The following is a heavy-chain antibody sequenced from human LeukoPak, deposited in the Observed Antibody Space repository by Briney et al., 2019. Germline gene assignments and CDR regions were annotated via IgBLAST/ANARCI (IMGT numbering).Heavy chain of an antibody. J-gene: IGHJ3*02. CDR2: FNGRGDST. D-gene: IGHD3-10*02. CDR3: ARTMSGGDAFDI. V-gene: IGHV3-53*05. CDR1: GFTVSSNY. Sequence: PGGSLRLSCAASGFTVSSNYMSWVRQAPGKGLEWVAGFNGRGDSTYYAESVRGRFTISRDTSKNTLYLQMNSLRAEDTAVYYCARTMSGGDAFDIWGQGTMVTVSS.